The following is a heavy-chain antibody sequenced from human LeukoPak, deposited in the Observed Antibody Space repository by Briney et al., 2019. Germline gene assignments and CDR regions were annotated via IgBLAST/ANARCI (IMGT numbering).Heavy chain of an antibody. J-gene: IGHJ4*02. CDR1: GGSFSGYY. D-gene: IGHD3-16*02. Sequence: SETLSLTCAVYGGSFSGYYWSWIRQPPGKGLEWIGEINHSGSTNYNPSLKSRATISVDTSKNQFSLKLSSVTAADTAVYYCARGGNDYVWGSYRSYYFDYWGQGTLVTVSS. V-gene: IGHV4-34*01. CDR2: INHSGST. CDR3: ARGGNDYVWGSYRSYYFDY.